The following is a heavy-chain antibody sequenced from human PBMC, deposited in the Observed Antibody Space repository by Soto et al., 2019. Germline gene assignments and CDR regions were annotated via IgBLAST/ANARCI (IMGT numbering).Heavy chain of an antibody. J-gene: IGHJ6*02. CDR2: IIPIFGTA. CDR3: ATNPYYYDSSGPTDYGMDV. Sequence: GASVKVSCKASGGTFSSYAISWVRQAPGQGLECMGGIIPIFGTANYAQKFQGRVTITADESTSTAYMELSSLRSEDTAVYYCATNPYYYDSSGPTDYGMDVWGQGTTVTVSS. D-gene: IGHD3-22*01. CDR1: GGTFSSYA. V-gene: IGHV1-69*13.